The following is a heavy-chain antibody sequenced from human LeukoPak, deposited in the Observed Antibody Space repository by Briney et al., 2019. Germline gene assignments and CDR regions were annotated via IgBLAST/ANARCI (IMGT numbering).Heavy chain of an antibody. J-gene: IGHJ3*02. CDR2: ISSSSSTI. CDR3: ARFASGSNLDALDI. CDR1: GFTFSSYS. D-gene: IGHD3-10*01. V-gene: IGHV3-48*04. Sequence: GGSLRLSCAASGFTFSSYSMNWARQAPGKGLEWVSYISSSSSTIYYADSVKGRFTISRDNAKNSLYLQMISLRAEDGAVYYCARFASGSNLDALDIWGQGTMVTVSS.